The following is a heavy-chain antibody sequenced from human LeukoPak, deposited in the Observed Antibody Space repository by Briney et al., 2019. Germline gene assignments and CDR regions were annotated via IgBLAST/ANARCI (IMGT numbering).Heavy chain of an antibody. CDR2: ISGSGENT. CDR3: AKDLGYTYGFYGDS. V-gene: IGHV3-23*01. J-gene: IGHJ4*02. CDR1: GFTFRSFA. D-gene: IGHD5-18*01. Sequence: TGGSLRLSCAASGFTFRSFAMSWVRQAPGKGLEWVSSISGSGENTYNAASVKGRFTISRDNSKKTLYLQMNSLRADDTAVYYCAKDLGYTYGFYGDSWGQGTLVTVSS.